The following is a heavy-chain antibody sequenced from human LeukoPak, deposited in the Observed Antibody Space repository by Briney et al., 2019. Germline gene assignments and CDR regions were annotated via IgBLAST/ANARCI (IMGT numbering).Heavy chain of an antibody. V-gene: IGHV3-53*01. D-gene: IGHD3-22*01. Sequence: GGSLRLSCAASGFTFSSNYMSWVRQAPGKGLEWVSVIYSGGSTYYADSVKGRFTISRDNSKNTLYLQMNSLRAEDTAVYYCARDGRYYDYDSSGYFGYFDYWGQGTLVTVSS. CDR2: IYSGGST. J-gene: IGHJ4*02. CDR1: GFTFSSNY. CDR3: ARDGRYYDYDSSGYFGYFDY.